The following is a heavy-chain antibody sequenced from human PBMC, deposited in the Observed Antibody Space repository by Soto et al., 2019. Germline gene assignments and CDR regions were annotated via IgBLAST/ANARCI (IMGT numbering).Heavy chain of an antibody. J-gene: IGHJ4*02. CDR3: ARKAWVRFDY. D-gene: IGHD7-27*01. CDR1: GDSMTRSVW. CDR2: VFHTGNT. V-gene: IGHV4-4*02. Sequence: EALSRTCTVSGDSMTRSVWWTWVRQPPGKGLEWIGEVFHTGNTNYNPSLKSRVTMSVDKSTNEFSLKVTSVTAADTAIYYCARKAWVRFDYWGQGALVTVSS.